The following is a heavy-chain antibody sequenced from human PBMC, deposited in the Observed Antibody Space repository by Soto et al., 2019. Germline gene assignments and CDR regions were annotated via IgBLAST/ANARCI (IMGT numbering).Heavy chain of an antibody. Sequence: LRLSCAASGFPFTNYWMNWVRQTPGKGLMWVSRISPDGSDVGYADSVEGRFTVSRDNAKNTLYLQMHSLRAEDTAMYCCACWGHIVPVAPSDFDRWGQGTLVTASS. J-gene: IGHJ4*02. CDR3: ACWGHIVPVAPSDFDR. CDR1: GFPFTNYW. D-gene: IGHD2-8*02. V-gene: IGHV3-74*01. CDR2: ISPDGSDV.